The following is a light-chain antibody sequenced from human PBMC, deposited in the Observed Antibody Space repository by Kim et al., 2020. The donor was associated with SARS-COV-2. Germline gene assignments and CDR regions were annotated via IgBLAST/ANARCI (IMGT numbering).Light chain of an antibody. CDR1: QDISNS. CDR2: DAS. CDR3: QQYYHLLT. V-gene: IGKV1-33*01. J-gene: IGKJ4*01. Sequence: SASVGDRVTITCQASQDISNSLNWYQQKPGKAPKLLIYDASNLEAGVPSRFSGSGSETDFSFTISSLQAEDSATYYCQQYYHLLTFGGGTKVDIK.